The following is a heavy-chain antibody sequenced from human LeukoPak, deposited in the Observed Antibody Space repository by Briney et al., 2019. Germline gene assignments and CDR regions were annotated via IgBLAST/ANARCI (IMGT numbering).Heavy chain of an antibody. Sequence: PGGSLRLSCAASGFPFGDYWMSWVRQAPGKGLEWVAVISYDGSNKYYADSVKGRFTISRDNSKNTLYLQMNSLRAEDTAVYYCARDKGYKPYSSFDYWGQGTLVTVPS. D-gene: IGHD5-24*01. CDR1: GFPFGDYW. CDR2: ISYDGSNK. CDR3: ARDKGYKPYSSFDY. V-gene: IGHV3-30*03. J-gene: IGHJ4*02.